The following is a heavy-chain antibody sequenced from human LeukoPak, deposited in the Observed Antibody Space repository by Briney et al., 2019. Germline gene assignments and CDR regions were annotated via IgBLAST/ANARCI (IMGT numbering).Heavy chain of an antibody. V-gene: IGHV4-59*01. D-gene: IGHD2-15*01. CDR1: GGSISSYY. J-gene: IGHJ4*02. Sequence: SETLSLTGTVSGGSISSYYWSWIRQPPGKGLEWIGYIYYSGSTNYNPSLKSRVTISVDTSKNQFSLKLSSVTAADTAVYYCARDPVGYCSGGSCYPPGYFDYWGQGTLVTVSS. CDR3: ARDPVGYCSGGSCYPPGYFDY. CDR2: IYYSGST.